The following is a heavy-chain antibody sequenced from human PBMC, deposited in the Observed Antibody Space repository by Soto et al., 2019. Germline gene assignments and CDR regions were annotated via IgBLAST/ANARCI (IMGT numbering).Heavy chain of an antibody. CDR1: GYSISSSNW. CDR3: ARLPAAPGSSTSPRPSHGMDV. CDR2: IYYSGST. V-gene: IGHV4-28*01. Sequence: SETLSLTCAVSGYSISSSNWWGWIRQPPGKGLEWIGYIYYSGSTYYNPSLKSRVTMSVDTSKNQFSLKLSSVTAVDTAVYYCARLPAAPGSSTSPRPSHGMDVWGQGTTVTVSS. J-gene: IGHJ6*02. D-gene: IGHD2-2*01.